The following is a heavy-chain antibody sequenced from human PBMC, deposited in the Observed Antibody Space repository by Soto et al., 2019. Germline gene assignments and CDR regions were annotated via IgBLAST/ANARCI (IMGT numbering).Heavy chain of an antibody. D-gene: IGHD6-19*01. CDR3: ARDKSSGWHEARNSFDL. CDR1: GGTFSSYT. CDR2: IIPILGIA. Sequence: SVKVSCKASGGTFSSYTISWVRQAPGQGLEWMGRIIPILGIANYAQKFQGRVTITADKSTSTAYMELSSLRSEDTAVYHCARDKSSGWHEARNSFDLWGQRTLDTGSA. V-gene: IGHV1-69*04. J-gene: IGHJ5*02.